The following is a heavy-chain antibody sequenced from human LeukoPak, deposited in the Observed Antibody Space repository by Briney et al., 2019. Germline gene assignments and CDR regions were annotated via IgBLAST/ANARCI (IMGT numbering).Heavy chain of an antibody. D-gene: IGHD6-13*01. J-gene: IGHJ4*02. CDR1: GFTFSNYD. Sequence: GGSLRLSCAASGFTFSNYDMHWVRQAAGKGLEWVSAIGTAGDTYYPGSVKGRFTISRENAKNSLYLQMNSLSAGDTAVYYCASSPAYSSSWYAIDNWGRGTLVTVSS. CDR3: ASSPAYSSSWYAIDN. V-gene: IGHV3-13*01. CDR2: IGTAGDT.